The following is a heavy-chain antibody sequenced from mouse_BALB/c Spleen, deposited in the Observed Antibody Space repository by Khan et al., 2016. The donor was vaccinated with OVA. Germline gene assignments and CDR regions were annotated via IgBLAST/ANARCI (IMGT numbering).Heavy chain of an antibody. CDR3: ARRAHYANWYFDV. J-gene: IGHJ1*01. V-gene: IGHV3-2*02. CDR2: ISYSGST. CDR1: GYSITSDYA. Sequence: EVQLQESGPDLVKPSQSLSLTCTVTGYSITSDYAWNWIRQFPGNKLEWMGYISYSGSTSYNPSLKSRISITRDTSKNQFFLQLNSVTTGDTATYYCARRAHYANWYFDVWGAGTTVTVSS. D-gene: IGHD1-1*02.